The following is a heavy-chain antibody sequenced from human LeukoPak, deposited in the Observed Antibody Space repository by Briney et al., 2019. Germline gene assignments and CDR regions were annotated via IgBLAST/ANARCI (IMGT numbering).Heavy chain of an antibody. CDR1: GFTFSSYS. V-gene: IGHV3-48*01. CDR3: ARDRIGRSGSFEYLQH. CDR2: ISSSSSTI. D-gene: IGHD1-26*01. J-gene: IGHJ1*01. Sequence: PGGSLRLSCAASGFTFSSYSMNWVRQAPGKGLEWVSYISSSSSTIYYADSVKGRFTISTDNAKNSLYLQMNSLRAEDTAVYYCARDRIGRSGSFEYLQHWGQGTLVTVSS.